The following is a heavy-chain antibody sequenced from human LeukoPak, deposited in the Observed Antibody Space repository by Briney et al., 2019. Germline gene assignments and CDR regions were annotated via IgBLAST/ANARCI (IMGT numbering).Heavy chain of an antibody. CDR2: FDPEDGET. J-gene: IGHJ6*02. V-gene: IGHV1-24*01. CDR1: GYTLTELS. CDR3: ATGYCSGGSCFLNYYGMDV. Sequence: ASVKVSCKVSGYTLTELSMHWVRQAPGKGLEWMGGFDPEDGETIYAQKFQGRVTMTEDTSTDTAYMELSSLRSEDTAVYYCATGYCSGGSCFLNYYGMDVWGQGTTVTVSS. D-gene: IGHD2-15*01.